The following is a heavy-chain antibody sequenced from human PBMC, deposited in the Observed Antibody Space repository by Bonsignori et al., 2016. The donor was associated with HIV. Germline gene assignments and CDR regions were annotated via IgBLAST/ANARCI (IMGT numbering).Heavy chain of an antibody. V-gene: IGHV3-74*01. CDR3: ARGGYDSSGSPYDY. D-gene: IGHD3-22*01. J-gene: IGHJ4*02. CDR1: GFTFSSHW. CDR2: INSDGSST. Sequence: GGSLRLSCAASGFTFSSHWMHWVRQAPGKGLVWVSRINSDGSSTSYADSVKGRFTISRDNAKNTLYLQMNSLRAEDTAVYYCARGGYDSSGSPYDYWGQGTLVTVSS.